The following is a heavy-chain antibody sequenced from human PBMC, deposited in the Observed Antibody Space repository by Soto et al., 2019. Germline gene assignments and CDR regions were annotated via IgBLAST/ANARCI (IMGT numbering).Heavy chain of an antibody. CDR3: ARVVDTAMVGDY. Sequence: GSLRLSCSASGFTFGDYALSWFRQAPGKGLEWVGFIRSQPYGGTTEYAASVRGRFTISRDDSNGIAYLQMNSLKTEDTAVFYCARVVDTAMVGDYWGQGTMVTVSS. D-gene: IGHD5-18*01. CDR2: IRSQPYGGTT. V-gene: IGHV3-49*03. CDR1: GFTFGDYA. J-gene: IGHJ4*02.